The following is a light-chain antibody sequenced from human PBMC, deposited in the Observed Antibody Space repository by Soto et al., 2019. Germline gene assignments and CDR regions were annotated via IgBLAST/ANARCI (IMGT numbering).Light chain of an antibody. CDR1: SSDVGANNY. CDR2: EVT. CDR3: SSYAGSNRV. V-gene: IGLV2-8*01. Sequence: QSALTQPPSASGSPGQSVTISCTGTSSDVGANNYVSWYQQHPGKAPKLMIYEVTNRPSGVPDRFSGSKSGNAASLTVSGLQDEDEADYCCSSYAGSNRVFGTGTKLTVL. J-gene: IGLJ1*01.